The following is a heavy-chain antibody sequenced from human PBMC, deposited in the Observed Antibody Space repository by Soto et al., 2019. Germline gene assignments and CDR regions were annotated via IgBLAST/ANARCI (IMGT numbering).Heavy chain of an antibody. CDR1: GGTFSSYA. D-gene: IGHD3-22*01. J-gene: IGHJ4*02. CDR2: IIPIFGTA. Sequence: SVKVSCKASGGTFSSYAISWVRQAPGQGLEWMGGIIPIFGTANYAQKFQGRVTITADESTSTAYMELSSLRSEDTAVYYCAETQPFYYYSSGVQYSFYYWGKGTLVPVSS. CDR3: AETQPFYYYSSGVQYSFYY. V-gene: IGHV1-69*13.